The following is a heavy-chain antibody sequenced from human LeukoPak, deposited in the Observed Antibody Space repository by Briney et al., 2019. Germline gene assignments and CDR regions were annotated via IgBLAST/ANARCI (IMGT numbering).Heavy chain of an antibody. CDR3: ASHTVMVRGINGGYHWFDP. CDR2: IYYTGST. Sequence: SETLSLTCSVSAGSISSSSYYWGWIRQPPGKGRDWIATIYYTGSTYYNPSLKSRVTISVDTSKNQFSLKLNPVTTSDPAVYYCASHTVMVRGINGGYHWFDPRGQGTLVTVSS. V-gene: IGHV4-39*01. CDR1: AGSISSSSYY. J-gene: IGHJ5*02. D-gene: IGHD3-10*01.